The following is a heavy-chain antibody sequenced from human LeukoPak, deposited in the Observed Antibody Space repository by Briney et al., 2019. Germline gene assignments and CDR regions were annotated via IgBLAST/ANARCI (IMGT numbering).Heavy chain of an antibody. CDR1: GYTFASYA. CDR3: TRGLLWFGELSPPGY. D-gene: IGHD3-10*01. V-gene: IGHV1-3*01. J-gene: IGHJ4*02. Sequence: ASVKVSCKASGYTFASYAMHWVRQAPGQRLEWMGWINAGNDNTKYSQKFQGRVTITRDTSASTVYMELSSLRSEDTAVYYCTRGLLWFGELSPPGYWGQGTLVTVSS. CDR2: INAGNDNT.